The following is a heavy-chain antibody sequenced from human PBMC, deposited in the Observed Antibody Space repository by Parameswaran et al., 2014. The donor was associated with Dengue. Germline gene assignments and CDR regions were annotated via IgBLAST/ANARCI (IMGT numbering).Heavy chain of an antibody. Sequence: WVRQAPGQRLEWIGWIVVGSGNTNHAQKFQERVTITRDMSTSTAYMELSSLRSEDTAVYYCAADLYYDSSGYPYYFDYWGQGTLVTVSS. D-gene: IGHD3-22*01. CDR3: AADLYYDSSGYPYYFDY. J-gene: IGHJ4*02. CDR2: IVVGSGNT. V-gene: IGHV1-58*01.